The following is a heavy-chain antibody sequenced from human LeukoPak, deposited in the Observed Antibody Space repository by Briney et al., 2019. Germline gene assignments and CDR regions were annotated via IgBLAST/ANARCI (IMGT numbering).Heavy chain of an antibody. Sequence: SETLSLTCTVSGGSISSYYWHWIRQPAGKGLEWIGRIYTSGSTNYNPSLRGRVTMSVDTSKNQFSLKLSSVTAADTAVYYCARDYQHGRSWYSRVYYFDYWGQGTLLTVSS. V-gene: IGHV4-4*07. CDR1: GGSISSYY. J-gene: IGHJ4*02. CDR3: ARDYQHGRSWYSRVYYFDY. CDR2: IYTSGST. D-gene: IGHD6-13*01.